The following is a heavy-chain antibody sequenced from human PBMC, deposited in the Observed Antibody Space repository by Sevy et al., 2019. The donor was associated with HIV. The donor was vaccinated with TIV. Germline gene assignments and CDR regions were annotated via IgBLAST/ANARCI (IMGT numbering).Heavy chain of an antibody. CDR2: IWYDGTDK. CDR1: GFIFSNYA. V-gene: IGHV3-33*04. J-gene: IGHJ4*02. Sequence: CLRLSCATSGFIFSNYAMHWIRQAPGKGLERVAVIWYDGTDKYYADSVQGRFTISRDNSKNTLYLQMNSLRVEDTAVYYCARYWGRDGHSIDYWGQGTLVTVSS. D-gene: IGHD3-16*01. CDR3: ARYWGRDGHSIDY.